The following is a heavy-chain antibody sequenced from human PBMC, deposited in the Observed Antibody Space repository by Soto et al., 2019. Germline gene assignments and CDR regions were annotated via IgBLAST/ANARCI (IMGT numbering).Heavy chain of an antibody. V-gene: IGHV3-30*18. CDR1: GFTFSNYG. D-gene: IGHD1-7*01. Sequence: QVQLVESGGDVVQPGRSLRLSCAASGFTFSNYGVHWVRQAPAKGLEWVTFISFDGNKKYYGDSVKGRFTISRDNSKHTLSLQMSSLRPEDTAVYYCAKVGGTGTTGYYYGMDVWGQGTTVTVSS. J-gene: IGHJ6*02. CDR3: AKVGGTGTTGYYYGMDV. CDR2: ISFDGNKK.